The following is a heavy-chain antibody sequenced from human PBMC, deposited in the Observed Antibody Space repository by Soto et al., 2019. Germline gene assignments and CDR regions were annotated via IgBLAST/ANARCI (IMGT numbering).Heavy chain of an antibody. CDR1: GYTFTSYA. Sequence: ASVKVSCKASGYTFTSYAMHWVRQAPGQRLEWMGWINAGNGNTKYSQKFQGRVTITRDTSASTAYMELSSLRSEDTAVYYCARDRLLLWFGELSWTDAFDIWGQGTMVTVSS. D-gene: IGHD3-10*01. CDR3: ARDRLLLWFGELSWTDAFDI. CDR2: INAGNGNT. V-gene: IGHV1-3*01. J-gene: IGHJ3*02.